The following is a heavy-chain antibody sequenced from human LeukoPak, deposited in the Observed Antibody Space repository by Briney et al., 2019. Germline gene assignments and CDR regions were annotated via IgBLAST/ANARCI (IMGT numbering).Heavy chain of an antibody. D-gene: IGHD3-3*01. CDR2: ISGSGGNT. Sequence: GGSLRLSCAASGFTFSSYAMSWVRQAPGKGLEWVSAISGSGGNTYYADSVKGRFTISRDNSKNTLYLQMNSLRAEDTAVYYCAKRRYYDFWSGYRDFDYWGQGTLVTVSS. J-gene: IGHJ4*02. CDR1: GFTFSSYA. V-gene: IGHV3-23*01. CDR3: AKRRYYDFWSGYRDFDY.